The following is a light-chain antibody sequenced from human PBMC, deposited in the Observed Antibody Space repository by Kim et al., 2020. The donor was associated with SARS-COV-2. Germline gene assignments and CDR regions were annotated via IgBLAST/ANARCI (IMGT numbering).Light chain of an antibody. CDR2: DAS. CDR1: QDISNY. V-gene: IGKV1-33*01. Sequence: DIQMTQFPSSLSASVGDRFTITCQASQDISNYFNWCQQKPGKAPKVLIYDASKLATGVPSRFSGRGSGTDFTFTISSLQPGDVATYFYQKCDNLPITFGQGTRLEIK. CDR3: QKCDNLPIT. J-gene: IGKJ5*01.